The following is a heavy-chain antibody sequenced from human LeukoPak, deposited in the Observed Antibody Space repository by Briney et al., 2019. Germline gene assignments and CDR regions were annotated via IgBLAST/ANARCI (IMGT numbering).Heavy chain of an antibody. CDR3: ARALYVEMATPYYYYMDV. CDR2: INPNSGGT. V-gene: IGHV1-2*02. D-gene: IGHD5-24*01. Sequence: GASVKVSCKASGYTFTGYYMHWVRQAPGQGLEWMGWINPNSGGTNYAQKFQGRVTMTRVTSISTAYMELSRLRSDDTAVYYCARALYVEMATPYYYYMDVWGKGTTVTVSS. CDR1: GYTFTGYY. J-gene: IGHJ6*03.